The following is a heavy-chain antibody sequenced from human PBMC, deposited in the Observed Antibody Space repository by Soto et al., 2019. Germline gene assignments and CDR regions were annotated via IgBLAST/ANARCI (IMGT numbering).Heavy chain of an antibody. CDR2: ISGSGGST. CDR3: AKDRSYYDSSGYYDY. CDR1: GGTFSSYA. D-gene: IGHD3-22*01. J-gene: IGHJ4*02. Sequence: GGSLRLSSAASGGTFSSYAMSWVRQAPGKGLEWVSAISGSGGSTYYADSVKGRFTISRDNSKNTLYLQMNSLRAEDTAVYYCAKDRSYYDSSGYYDYWGQGTLVTVSS. V-gene: IGHV3-23*01.